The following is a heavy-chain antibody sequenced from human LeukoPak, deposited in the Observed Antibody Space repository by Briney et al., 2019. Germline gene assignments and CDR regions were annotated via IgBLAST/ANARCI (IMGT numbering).Heavy chain of an antibody. D-gene: IGHD6-6*01. V-gene: IGHV1-8*03. J-gene: IGHJ5*02. CDR1: GYTFTSYD. Sequence: ASVKVSCKASGYTFTSYDINWVRQATGQGLEWMGWMNPNSGNTGYAQKFQGRVTITRNTFISTAYMELSSLRSEDTAVYYCARGIAARHNWFDPWGQGTLVTVSS. CDR2: MNPNSGNT. CDR3: ARGIAARHNWFDP.